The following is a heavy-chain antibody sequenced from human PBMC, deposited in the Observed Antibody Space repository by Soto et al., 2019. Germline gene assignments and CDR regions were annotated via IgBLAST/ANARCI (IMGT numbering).Heavy chain of an antibody. CDR1: GGSISSGDYY. CDR2: IYYSGST. J-gene: IGHJ6*02. D-gene: IGHD2-2*01. V-gene: IGHV4-30-4*01. Sequence: SETPSLTCTVSGGSISSGDYYWSWIRQPPGKGLEWIGYIYYSGSTYYNPSLKSRVTISVDTSKNQFSLKLSSVTAADTAVYYCARAGYCSSTSCYYYYYGMDVWGQGTTVTVSS. CDR3: ARAGYCSSTSCYYYYYGMDV.